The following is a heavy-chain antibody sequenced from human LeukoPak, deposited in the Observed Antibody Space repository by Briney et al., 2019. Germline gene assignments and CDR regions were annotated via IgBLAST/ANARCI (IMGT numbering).Heavy chain of an antibody. V-gene: IGHV4-61*02. D-gene: IGHD3/OR15-3a*01. CDR3: ARGPLGLGLDY. Sequence: SETLSLTCTVSGGSISSRTDYWGWIRQPAGKGLEWIGRIYTSGSTNYNPSLKSRVTMSVDTSKNQFSLKLSSVTAADTAVYYCARGPLGLGLDYWGQGTLVTVSS. CDR2: IYTSGST. CDR1: GGSISSRTDY. J-gene: IGHJ4*02.